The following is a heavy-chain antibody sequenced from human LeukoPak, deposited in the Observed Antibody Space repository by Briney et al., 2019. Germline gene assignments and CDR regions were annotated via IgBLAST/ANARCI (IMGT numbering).Heavy chain of an antibody. CDR3: ARDSGSCFARSLAFDI. J-gene: IGHJ3*02. Sequence: ASVKVSCKASGYTFTGYYMHWVRQAPGQGLEWMGWINPNSGGTNYAQKFQGRVTMTRDTSISTAYMELSRLRSDDTAVYYCARDSGSCFARSLAFDIWGQGTMVTVSS. CDR1: GYTFTGYY. CDR2: INPNSGGT. V-gene: IGHV1-2*02. D-gene: IGHD1-26*01.